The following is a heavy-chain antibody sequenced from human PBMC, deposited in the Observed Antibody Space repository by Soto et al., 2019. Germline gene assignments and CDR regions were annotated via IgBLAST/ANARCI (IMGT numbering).Heavy chain of an antibody. Sequence: PSQTLSLTCAISGDSVSGNSAAWNWIRQSPSRGLEWLGRTYYRSRWYNDYAVSVKSRITVTPDTSKNQFSLHLNSVTPEDTAVHYCARELPYYVSSDSYLDYGGQGALVTVSS. CDR2: TYYRSRWYN. V-gene: IGHV6-1*01. J-gene: IGHJ4*02. D-gene: IGHD3-3*01. CDR3: ARELPYYVSSDSYLDY. CDR1: GDSVSGNSAA.